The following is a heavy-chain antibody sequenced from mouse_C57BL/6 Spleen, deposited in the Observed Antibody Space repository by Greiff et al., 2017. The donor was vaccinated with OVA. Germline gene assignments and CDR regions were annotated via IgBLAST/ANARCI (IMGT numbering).Heavy chain of an antibody. CDR1: GYTFTDYN. J-gene: IGHJ2*01. Sequence: VQLQQSGPELVKPGASVKMSCKASGYTFTDYNMHWVKQSHGKSLEWIGYINPNNGGTSYNQKFKGKATLTVNKSSSTASMELRSLTSEDSAVYYCAREGYYGSSYLYYFDYWGQGTTLTVSS. V-gene: IGHV1-22*01. D-gene: IGHD1-1*01. CDR2: INPNNGGT. CDR3: AREGYYGSSYLYYFDY.